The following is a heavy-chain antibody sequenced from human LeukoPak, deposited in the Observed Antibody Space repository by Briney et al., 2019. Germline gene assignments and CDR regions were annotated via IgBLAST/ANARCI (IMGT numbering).Heavy chain of an antibody. CDR1: GFTFNNFW. CDR3: VRAGWELDY. CDR2: IKEDGSAK. V-gene: IGHV3-7*01. Sequence: GGSLRLSCAASGFTFNNFWMTWVRQAPGKGLEWVADIKEDGSAKFYVDSVKGRFTISRDNSKNSVYLQMDSLRVEDTAVYYCVRAGWELDYWGQGTLVTVSP. J-gene: IGHJ4*02. D-gene: IGHD1-26*01.